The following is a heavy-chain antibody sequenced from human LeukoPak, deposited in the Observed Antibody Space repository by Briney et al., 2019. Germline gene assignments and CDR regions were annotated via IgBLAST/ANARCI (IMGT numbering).Heavy chain of an antibody. CDR3: ARDGPSSSSWSATSDY. D-gene: IGHD6-13*01. V-gene: IGHV3-21*01. J-gene: IGHJ4*02. CDR2: ISSSSSYI. CDR1: GFTFSSYS. Sequence: GGSLRLSCAASGFTFSSYSMNWVRQAPGKGLEWVSSISSSSSYIYYADSVKGRFTISRDNAKNSLYLQMNSLRAEDTAVYYRARDGPSSSSWSATSDYWGQGTLVTVSS.